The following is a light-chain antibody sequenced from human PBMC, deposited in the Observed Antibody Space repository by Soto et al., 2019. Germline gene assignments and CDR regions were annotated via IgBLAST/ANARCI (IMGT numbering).Light chain of an antibody. V-gene: IGKV3-15*01. J-gene: IGKJ2*01. CDR1: QSINSN. Sequence: ETVMTQSPATLSVSPGERVTLSCRASQSINSNLAWYQQRPGQAPRVLIYDASTRATDVPARFSGSGSGTEFTLTISSLQSEDFAVYYCQQYNNWPPDYTFGQGTKLEIK. CDR3: QQYNNWPPDYT. CDR2: DAS.